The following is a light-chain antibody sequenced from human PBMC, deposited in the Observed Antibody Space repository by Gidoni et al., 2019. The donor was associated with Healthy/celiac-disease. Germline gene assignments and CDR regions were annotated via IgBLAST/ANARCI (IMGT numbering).Light chain of an antibody. V-gene: IGKV1-13*02. J-gene: IGKJ5*01. CDR2: DAS. CDR3: QQFNSYPIT. Sequence: AIQLTQSPSSLSASVGDRVTITCRASQGISSALAWYQQKPGKAPKLLIYDASSLKSGVPSRFSGGGSGTDFTLAISSLQPEDFATYFCQQFNSYPITFGQGTRLEIK. CDR1: QGISSA.